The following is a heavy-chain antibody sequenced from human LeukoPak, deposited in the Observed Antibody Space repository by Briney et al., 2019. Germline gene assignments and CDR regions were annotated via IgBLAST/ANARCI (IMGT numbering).Heavy chain of an antibody. D-gene: IGHD3-3*01. CDR3: ASTYYDFWSGSSRQGVDP. V-gene: IGHV4-39*01. CDR2: TYYSGST. J-gene: IGHJ5*02. CDR1: GGSISSSSYY. Sequence: SETLSLTCTVSGGSISSSSYYWGWIRQPPGKGLEWIGSTYYSGSTYYNPSLKSRVTISVDTSKNQFSLKLSSVTAADTAVYYCASTYYDFWSGSSRQGVDPWGQGTLVTVSS.